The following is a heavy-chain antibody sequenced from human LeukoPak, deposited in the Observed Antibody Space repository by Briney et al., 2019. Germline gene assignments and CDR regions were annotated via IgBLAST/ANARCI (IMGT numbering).Heavy chain of an antibody. CDR2: IIPIFGTA. CDR3: ARSGQWFGELLYFDY. Sequence: SVKVSCKASGGTFSSYAISWVRQAPGQGLERMGGIIPIFGTANYAQKFQGRVTITADESTSTAYMELSSLRSEDTAVYYCARSGQWFGELLYFDYWGQGTLVTVSS. V-gene: IGHV1-69*01. J-gene: IGHJ4*02. D-gene: IGHD3-10*01. CDR1: GGTFSSYA.